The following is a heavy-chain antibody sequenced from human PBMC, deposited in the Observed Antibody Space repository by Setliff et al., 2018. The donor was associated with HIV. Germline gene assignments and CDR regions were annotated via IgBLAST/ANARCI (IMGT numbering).Heavy chain of an antibody. V-gene: IGHV3-21*04. CDR3: ARGRNGGLFTLLVVLDY. J-gene: IGHJ4*02. Sequence: GGSLRLSCEASDFSLYDFNMNWVRQAPGKGLEWVASISSTTGYIFYADSAKGRFTVSRDNSGSTLYLQLNSLRADDTAVYYCARGRNGGLFTLLVVLDYWGQGTPVTVSS. CDR1: DFSLYDFN. D-gene: IGHD2-2*01. CDR2: ISSTTGYI.